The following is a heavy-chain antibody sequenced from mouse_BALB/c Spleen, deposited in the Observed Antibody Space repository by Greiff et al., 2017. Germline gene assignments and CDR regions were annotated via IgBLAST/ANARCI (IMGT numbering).Heavy chain of an antibody. V-gene: IGHV1S137*01. CDR1: GYTFTDYA. CDR3: ARGREHGVYAMDD. J-gene: IGHJ4*01. CDR2: ISTYYGDA. Sequence: VQLQQSGAELVRPGVSVKISCKGSGYTFTDYAMHWVKQSHAKSLEWIGVISTYYGDASYNQKFKGKATMTVDKSSSTAYMGLARLTSEDSAIYYCARGREHGVYAMDDWGQGTSVTVSS.